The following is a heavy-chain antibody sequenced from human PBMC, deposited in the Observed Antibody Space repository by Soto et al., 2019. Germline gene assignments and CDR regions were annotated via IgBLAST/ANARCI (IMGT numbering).Heavy chain of an antibody. CDR3: ARDRELELSP. D-gene: IGHD1-7*01. CDR2: IYYSGST. CDR1: GGSISSYY. J-gene: IGHJ5*02. V-gene: IGHV4-59*01. Sequence: LSLTCTVSGGSISSYYWSWIRQPPGKGLEWIGYIYYSGSTNYNPSLKSRVTISVDTSKNQFSLKLSSVTAADTAVYYCARDRELELSPWGQGTLVTVSS.